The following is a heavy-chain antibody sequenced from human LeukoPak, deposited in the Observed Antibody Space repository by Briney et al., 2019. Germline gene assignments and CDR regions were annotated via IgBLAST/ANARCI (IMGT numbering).Heavy chain of an antibody. V-gene: IGHV4-39*01. CDR1: GGSISSSSYY. D-gene: IGHD2-2*01. J-gene: IGHJ4*02. CDR2: IYYSGST. CDR3: ARYQLLLQRDNFDY. Sequence: SETLSLTCTVSGGSISSSSYYWGWIRQPPGKGLEWIGSIYYSGSTYYNPSLKSRVTISVDASKNQFSLKLSSVTAADTAVYYCARYQLLLQRDNFDYWGQGTLVTVSS.